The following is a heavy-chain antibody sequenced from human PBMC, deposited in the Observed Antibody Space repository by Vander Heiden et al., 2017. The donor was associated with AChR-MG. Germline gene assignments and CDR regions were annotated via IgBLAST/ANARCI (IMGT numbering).Heavy chain of an antibody. V-gene: IGHV3-73*01. D-gene: IGHD3-10*01. J-gene: IGHJ3*02. CDR3: TFHRGDGYKSDAFDI. Sequence: EVQLVVSGGGLVQPGGSLELSCAASDFPFSDSPMHWVRQAAGKGLEWVGHIRSKANSYATVYVASVKGRFTISRDDSRNTAYLQMNSLKTEDTAVYYCTFHRGDGYKSDAFDIWGQGTMVTVSS. CDR1: DFPFSDSP. CDR2: IRSKANSYAT.